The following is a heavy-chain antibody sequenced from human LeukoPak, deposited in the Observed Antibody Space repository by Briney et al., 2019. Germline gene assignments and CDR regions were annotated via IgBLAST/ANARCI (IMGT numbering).Heavy chain of an antibody. CDR1: GFTFSNYA. Sequence: QAGGSLRLSCAASGFTFSNYAVSWVRQAPGKGLAWVSTISGSGGSTYYTGSVKGRFTISRDNSKNTLYLQMNSLRAEDTAIYYCAKDTYDCLSGFDYWGRGTLVTVSS. D-gene: IGHD3-3*01. J-gene: IGHJ4*02. CDR3: AKDTYDCLSGFDY. CDR2: ISGSGGST. V-gene: IGHV3-23*01.